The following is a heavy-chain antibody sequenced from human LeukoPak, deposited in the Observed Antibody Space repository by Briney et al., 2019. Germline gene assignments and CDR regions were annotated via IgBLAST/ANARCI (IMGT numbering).Heavy chain of an antibody. J-gene: IGHJ4*02. CDR1: GFTFSSYS. CDR2: ISSSSSYI. Sequence: PGGSLRLSCAASGFTFSSYSMNWVRQAPGKGLEWVSSISSSSSYIYYADSVKGRFTISRDNAKNSLYLQMNSLRAEDTAVYYCAKDLRHFDWSGNYFDYWGQGTLVTVSS. CDR3: AKDLRHFDWSGNYFDY. D-gene: IGHD3-9*01. V-gene: IGHV3-21*01.